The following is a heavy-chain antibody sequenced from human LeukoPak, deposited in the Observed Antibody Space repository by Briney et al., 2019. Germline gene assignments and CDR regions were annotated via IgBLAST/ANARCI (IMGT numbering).Heavy chain of an antibody. J-gene: IGHJ3*02. Sequence: SETLSLTCTVSGGSISSYYWSWIRQPPGKGLEWIGYIYYSGSTNYNPSLKSRVTISVDTSKNQFSLKLSSVTAADTAVYYCASLRPDCSSTSCSLNDDAFDIWGQGTMVTVSS. CDR3: ASLRPDCSSTSCSLNDDAFDI. V-gene: IGHV4-59*01. CDR1: GGSISSYY. CDR2: IYYSGST. D-gene: IGHD2-2*01.